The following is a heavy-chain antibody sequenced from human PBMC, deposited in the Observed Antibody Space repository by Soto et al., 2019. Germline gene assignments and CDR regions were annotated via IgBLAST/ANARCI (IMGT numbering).Heavy chain of an antibody. J-gene: IGHJ4*02. D-gene: IGHD3-10*01. Sequence: SETLSLTCTVSGGSISSSSYYWGWIRQPPGKGLEWIGSIYYSGSTNYNPSLKSRVTISVDTSKNQFSLKLSSVTAADTAVYYCARATIVIPMVRGGTPSLFDYWGRGTLVTVSS. CDR3: ARATIVIPMVRGGTPSLFDY. V-gene: IGHV4-39*07. CDR1: GGSISSSSYY. CDR2: IYYSGST.